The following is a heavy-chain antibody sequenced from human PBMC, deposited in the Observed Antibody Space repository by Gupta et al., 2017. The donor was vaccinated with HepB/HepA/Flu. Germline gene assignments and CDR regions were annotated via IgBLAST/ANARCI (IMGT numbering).Heavy chain of an antibody. D-gene: IGHD6-13*01. J-gene: IGHJ4*02. Sequence: EVQLVESGGGLVQPGGFRRLSCAASAFALGSYWMSWVRRAPGKGLEWVAYIKQDGSEKYQVDSVKGRFIISRDNAKNSLYLQMNSLRTEDTALYYCARDRAAGGLDYWGQGTLVTV. CDR1: AFALGSYW. V-gene: IGHV3-7*01. CDR3: ARDRAAGGLDY. CDR2: IKQDGSEK.